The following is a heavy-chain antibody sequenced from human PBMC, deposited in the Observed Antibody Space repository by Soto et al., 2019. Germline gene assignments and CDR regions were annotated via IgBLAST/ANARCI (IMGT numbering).Heavy chain of an antibody. D-gene: IGHD3-16*02. CDR1: GYSFTSYW. CDR2: IYPGDSDT. Sequence: GESLKISCKGSGYSFTSYWIGWVRQMPGKGLEWMGIIYPGDSDTRYSPSFQGQVTISADKSISTAYLQWSSLKASDTAMYYCARLMITFGGVIENDAFDIWGQGTMVTVSS. V-gene: IGHV5-51*01. CDR3: ARLMITFGGVIENDAFDI. J-gene: IGHJ3*02.